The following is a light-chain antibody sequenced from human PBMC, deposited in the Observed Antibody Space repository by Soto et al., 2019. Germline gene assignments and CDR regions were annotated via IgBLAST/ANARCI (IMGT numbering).Light chain of an antibody. Sequence: EIVLTQSPGTLSLSPGERATLSCRASQSVSSSYLGWYQQKSGQAPRLLIYGASSGPSGIPDRFSGSGSGTDFTLTISRLEPEDFAVYFCQQYGSSPYTFGQGTKLEIK. V-gene: IGKV3-20*01. J-gene: IGKJ2*01. CDR1: QSVSSSY. CDR3: QQYGSSPYT. CDR2: GAS.